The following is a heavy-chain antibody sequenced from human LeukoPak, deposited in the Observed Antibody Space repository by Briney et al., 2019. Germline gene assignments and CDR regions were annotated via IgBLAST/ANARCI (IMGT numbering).Heavy chain of an antibody. CDR3: ARKTYYSPYYFDY. CDR2: IYHSGST. V-gene: IGHV4-4*02. J-gene: IGHJ4*02. D-gene: IGHD3-22*01. Sequence: SETLSLTCAVSGGSISSTNWWSWVRQPPGKGLEWIGEIYHSGSTNYNPSLKGRVTISVDKSKNQFSLKLSSVTAADTAVYYCARKTYYSPYYFDYWGQGTLVTVSS. CDR1: GGSISSTNW.